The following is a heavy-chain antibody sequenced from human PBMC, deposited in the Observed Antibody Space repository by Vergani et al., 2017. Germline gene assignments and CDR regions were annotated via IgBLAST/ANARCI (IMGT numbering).Heavy chain of an antibody. CDR1: NDSVSNTFYY. CDR2: IHRSGST. Sequence: QVQLPESGPGLVKPSETLSLTCTVSNDSVSNTFYYWGWIRQTPGKGLEWIGTIHRSGSTYYNPSLKSLGTISVDTSKNQLSLKLTSVTAVDTALYYCARHVGYGDSNFPGDWFDPWGQGTLVTVSS. D-gene: IGHD4-17*01. V-gene: IGHV4-39*01. CDR3: ARHVGYGDSNFPGDWFDP. J-gene: IGHJ5*02.